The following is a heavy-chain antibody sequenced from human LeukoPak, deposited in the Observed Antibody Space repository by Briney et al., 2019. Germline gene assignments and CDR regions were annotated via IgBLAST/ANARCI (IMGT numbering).Heavy chain of an antibody. CDR1: GFTFSDYY. CDR3: ARDHTAAAPLDY. J-gene: IGHJ4*02. V-gene: IGHV3-11*01. Sequence: PGGCLRLSCAASGFTFSDYYMSWIRQAPGKGLEWVSYISSSGSTIYYADSVKGRFTISRDNAKNSLYLQMNSLRAEDTAVYYCARDHTAAAPLDYWGQGTLVTVSS. CDR2: ISSSGSTI. D-gene: IGHD6-13*01.